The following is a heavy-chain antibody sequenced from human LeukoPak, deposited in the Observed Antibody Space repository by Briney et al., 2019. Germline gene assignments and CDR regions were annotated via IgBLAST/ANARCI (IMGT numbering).Heavy chain of an antibody. V-gene: IGHV3-7*04. J-gene: IGHJ4*02. D-gene: IGHD3-9*01. CDR2: IKQDGSEK. CDR3: ARASNLEGWLFYHFDY. CDR1: GFTFSSYW. Sequence: PGGSLRLSCAASGFTFSSYWMSWVRQAPGKGLEWVANIKQDGSEKYYVDSVKGRFTISRDNAKNSLYLQMNSLRAEDTAVYYCARASNLEGWLFYHFDYWGQGTLVTVSS.